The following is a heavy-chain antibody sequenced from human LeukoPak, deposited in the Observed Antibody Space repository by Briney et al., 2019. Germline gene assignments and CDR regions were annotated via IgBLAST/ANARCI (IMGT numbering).Heavy chain of an antibody. CDR3: ARQRWLQPGHDAFDI. J-gene: IGHJ3*02. Sequence: SETLSLTCTVSGGSITSNSYYWGWIRQPPGKGLEWIGSITYSGSTYYNPSLKSRVTISVDTSKNQFSLKLSSVTAADTAVYYCARQRWLQPGHDAFDIWGQGTMVTVSS. CDR1: GGSITSNSYY. D-gene: IGHD5-24*01. CDR2: ITYSGST. V-gene: IGHV4-39*07.